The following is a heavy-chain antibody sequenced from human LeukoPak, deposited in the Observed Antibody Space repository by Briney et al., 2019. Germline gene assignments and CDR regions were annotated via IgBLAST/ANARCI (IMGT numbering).Heavy chain of an antibody. CDR2: ITPGGGT. D-gene: IGHD5-18*01. J-gene: IGHJ4*01. Sequence: ASVKVSCKASGYTXTSYAIHXVRQXPGQGXXXXGXITPGGGTNYPQNFQGRSTFPWARSTTTAYMDLRRLTSDDTALYSGARVGYGVGFAHLAYWGQGAWVTVPS. CDR3: ARVGYGVGFAHLAY. V-gene: IGHV1-2*02. CDR1: GYTXTSYA.